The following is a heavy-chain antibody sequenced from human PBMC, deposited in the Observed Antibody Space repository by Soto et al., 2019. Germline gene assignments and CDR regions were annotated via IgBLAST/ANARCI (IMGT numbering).Heavy chain of an antibody. D-gene: IGHD3-3*01. CDR3: ARAHYDLWSGTRDYFDY. Sequence: QVQLVESGGGVVQSGKSLRLSCAASGFTFRNYAMHWVRQAPGKGLEWAAVISYDGSEKFYAASVEGRFAISRDKSGNTVYLQMNGLRVEDTAVYYCARAHYDLWSGTRDYFDYWGQGALVTVSS. CDR1: GFTFRNYA. J-gene: IGHJ4*02. CDR2: ISYDGSEK. V-gene: IGHV3-30*03.